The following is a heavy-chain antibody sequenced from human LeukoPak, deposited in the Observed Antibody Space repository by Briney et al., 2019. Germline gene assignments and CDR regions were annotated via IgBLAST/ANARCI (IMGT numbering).Heavy chain of an antibody. J-gene: IGHJ4*02. D-gene: IGHD6-19*01. V-gene: IGHV4-61*01. CDR3: ARDGDGSGWYAFDY. CDR1: GGSVSSGSSY. Sequence: SETLSLTCTVSGGSVSSGSSYWSWIRQPPGKGLEWIGSMYYLGSTNYNPSLKSRVTISIDRSQNQFSLRLTSATAADTAVYYCARDGDGSGWYAFDYWGQGTLVTVSS. CDR2: MYYLGST.